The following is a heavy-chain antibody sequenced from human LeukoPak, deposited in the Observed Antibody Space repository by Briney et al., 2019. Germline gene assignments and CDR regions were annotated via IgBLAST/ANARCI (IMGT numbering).Heavy chain of an antibody. D-gene: IGHD3-10*01. Sequence: PSETLSLTCTVSGGSISSYYWSWIRQPAGKGLEWIGRIYTSGGTNYNPALTSRVSMSVDTYKNPFFLRLTSVTPADTAVYYCAKDTGYYYDSRGYLYYFDYCGQGTLVPVSS. J-gene: IGHJ4*02. CDR1: GGSISSYY. V-gene: IGHV4-4*07. CDR2: IYTSGGT. CDR3: AKDTGYYYDSRGYLYYFDY.